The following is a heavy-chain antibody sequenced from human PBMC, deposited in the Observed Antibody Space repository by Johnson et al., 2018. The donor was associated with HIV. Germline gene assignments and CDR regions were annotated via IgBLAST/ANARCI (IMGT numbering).Heavy chain of an antibody. CDR2: ISHDGSNT. V-gene: IGHV3-30*18. CDR3: AKSVRASSSGAFDI. Sequence: QVQLVESGGGVVQPGRSLRLSCAASGFTFSTYGMHWVRQAPGKGLAWVAVISHDGSNTYYVDSLTGRFTISRDNSKNTLYLQMNSLRAEDTAVYHCAKSVRASSSGAFDIRGQGTMVTVSS. J-gene: IGHJ3*02. D-gene: IGHD2-15*01. CDR1: GFTFSTYG.